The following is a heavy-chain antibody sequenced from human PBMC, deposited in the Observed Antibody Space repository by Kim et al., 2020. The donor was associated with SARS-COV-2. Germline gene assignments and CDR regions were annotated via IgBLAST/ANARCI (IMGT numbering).Heavy chain of an antibody. CDR3: ARGPIFGVTDY. CDR1: GGSFSGYY. V-gene: IGHV4-34*01. CDR2: INHSGST. J-gene: IGHJ4*02. D-gene: IGHD3-3*01. Sequence: SETLSLTCAVYGGSFSGYYWSWIRQPPGKGLEWIGEINHSGSTNYNPSLKSRVTISVDTSKNQFSLKLSSVTAADTAVYYCARGPIFGVTDYWGQGTLVTVSS.